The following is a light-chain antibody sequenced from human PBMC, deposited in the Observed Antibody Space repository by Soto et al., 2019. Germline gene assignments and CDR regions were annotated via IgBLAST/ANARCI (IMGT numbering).Light chain of an antibody. V-gene: IGLV2-8*01. CDR1: SSDVGGYKY. CDR2: EVS. Sequence: QSALTQPPSASWSPGQSITISCTGTSSDVGGYKYVSWFQQHPGKAPKLMICEVSKRPSGVPDRFSGSRSGNTASLTVSGLQAEDEADYYCCSYAGSNNYVFGTGTKVTVL. CDR3: CSYAGSNNYV. J-gene: IGLJ1*01.